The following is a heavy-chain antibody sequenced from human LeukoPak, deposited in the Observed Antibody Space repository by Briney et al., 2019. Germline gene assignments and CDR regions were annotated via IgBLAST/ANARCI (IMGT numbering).Heavy chain of an antibody. V-gene: IGHV3-9*01. CDR1: GFTFDDYA. CDR2: ISWNSGSI. Sequence: GRSLRLSCAASGFTFDDYAMHWVRQAPGKGLEWVSGISWNSGSIGYADSVKGRFTISRDNAKNSLYLQMNSLRAEDTALYYCAKDFSLYYGSGSSFGPWGQGTLVTVSS. CDR3: AKDFSLYYGSGSSFGP. J-gene: IGHJ5*02. D-gene: IGHD3-10*01.